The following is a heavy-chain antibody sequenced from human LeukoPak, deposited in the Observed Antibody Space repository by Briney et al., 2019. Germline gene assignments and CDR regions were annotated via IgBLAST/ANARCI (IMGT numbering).Heavy chain of an antibody. J-gene: IGHJ5*02. CDR2: TYYSRST. Sequence: PSETLSLTCTVSGGSISSSSYYWGWIRQPPGKGLEWIGSTYYSRSTYYNPSLKSRVTISVDTSKNQFSLKLSSVTAADTAVYYCARGGGFDPWGQGTLVTVSS. V-gene: IGHV4-39*07. CDR1: GGSISSSSYY. CDR3: ARGGGFDP.